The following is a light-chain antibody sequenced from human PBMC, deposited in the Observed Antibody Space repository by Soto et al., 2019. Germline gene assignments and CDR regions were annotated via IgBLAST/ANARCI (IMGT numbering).Light chain of an antibody. CDR2: EVS. Sequence: QSVLTQPPSASGSPGQSVTISCTGTSSDVGGYDYVSWYQQHPGKAPKLMIYEVSKRPSGVPDRFSGSKPGNTASLTVSGLQAEDEADYYCSSYAGSSTYVFGTGTKLTVL. CDR3: SSYAGSSTYV. CDR1: SSDVGGYDY. V-gene: IGLV2-8*01. J-gene: IGLJ1*01.